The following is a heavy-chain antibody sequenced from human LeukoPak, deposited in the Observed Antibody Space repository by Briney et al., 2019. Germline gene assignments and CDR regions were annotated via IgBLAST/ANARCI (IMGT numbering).Heavy chain of an antibody. CDR3: ARSTAAAGNDY. J-gene: IGHJ4*02. V-gene: IGHV4-39*02. CDR2: IYYSGTT. D-gene: IGHD6-13*01. CDR1: GGSISSTDYY. Sequence: SETLSLTCTVSGGSISSTDYYWGWIRQPPERGLEWIGSIYYSGTTYYNPSLKSRVTISVDTSKSHISLKLSSVTAADTAVYYCARSTAAAGNDYWGQGTLVTVSS.